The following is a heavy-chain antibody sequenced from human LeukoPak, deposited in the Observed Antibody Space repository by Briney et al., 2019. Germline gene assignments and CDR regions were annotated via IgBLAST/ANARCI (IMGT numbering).Heavy chain of an antibody. D-gene: IGHD3-3*01. CDR1: GFTFSSYA. Sequence: GGSLRLSCAASGFTFSSYAMSWVRQAPGKGLEWVSAISGSGGNTYYADSVKGRFTISRDNSKNTLNLQMNSLRAEDTAVYYCAIDLMVIIVSGALDIWGQGTMVTASS. CDR2: ISGSGGNT. V-gene: IGHV3-23*01. CDR3: AIDLMVIIVSGALDI. J-gene: IGHJ3*02.